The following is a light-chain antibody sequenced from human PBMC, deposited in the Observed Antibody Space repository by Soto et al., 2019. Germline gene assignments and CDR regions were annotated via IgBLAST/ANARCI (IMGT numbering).Light chain of an antibody. CDR1: QGISSS. V-gene: IGKV1-9*01. CDR3: QQLNSWPPA. Sequence: DIQLTQSPSFLSASVGDRVTITCRASQGISSSLDWYQQKPGKAPELLIYVASTLQSGVPSRFSGSGSGTEFTLTISSLQPGDFATYYCQQLNSWPPAFGQGNKVEIK. J-gene: IGKJ1*01. CDR2: VAS.